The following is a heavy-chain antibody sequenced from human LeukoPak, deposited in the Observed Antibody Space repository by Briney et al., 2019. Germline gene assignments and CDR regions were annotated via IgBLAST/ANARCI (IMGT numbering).Heavy chain of an antibody. CDR2: IKSKTDGGTT. V-gene: IGHV3-15*01. Sequence: GGSLRLSCAASGFTFSNAWMSWARRAPGKGLEWVGRIKSKTDGGTTDYAAPVKGRFTISRDDSKNTLYLQMNSLRAEDTAVYYCAKDLDLATPEGWFGELLFYSSWGQGTLVTVSS. J-gene: IGHJ4*02. CDR1: GFTFSNAW. CDR3: AKDLDLATPEGWFGELLFYSS. D-gene: IGHD3-10*01.